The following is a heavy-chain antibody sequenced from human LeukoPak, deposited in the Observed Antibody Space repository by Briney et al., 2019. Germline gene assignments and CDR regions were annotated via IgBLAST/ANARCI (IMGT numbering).Heavy chain of an antibody. CDR3: ARDDGDPDAFDI. Sequence: RGSLRLSCAASGFTFSSYSMNWVRQAPGKGLEWVSSISSSSSYIYYADSVKGRFTISRDNAKNSLYLQMNSLRAEDTAVYYCARDDGDPDAFDIWGQGTMVTVSS. CDR1: GFTFSSYS. V-gene: IGHV3-21*01. D-gene: IGHD4-17*01. J-gene: IGHJ3*02. CDR2: ISSSSSYI.